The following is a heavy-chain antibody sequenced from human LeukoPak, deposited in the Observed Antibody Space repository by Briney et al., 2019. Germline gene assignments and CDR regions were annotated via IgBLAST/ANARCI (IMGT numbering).Heavy chain of an antibody. CDR1: GGTFSSYA. CDR3: ARPANLYYASDAFDL. V-gene: IGHV1-69*13. CDR2: IIPIFGTA. D-gene: IGHD2-8*01. J-gene: IGHJ3*01. Sequence: SVKVSCKASGGTFSSYAISWVRQAPGQGLEWMGGIIPIFGTANYAQKFQGRVTITADESTSTAYMELSSLRSEDTAVYYCARPANLYYASDAFDLWGQGTMVTVSS.